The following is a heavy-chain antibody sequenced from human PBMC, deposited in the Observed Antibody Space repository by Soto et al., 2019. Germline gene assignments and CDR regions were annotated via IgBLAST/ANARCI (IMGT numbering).Heavy chain of an antibody. V-gene: IGHV4-34*01. J-gene: IGHJ2*01. CDR2: IYHSGST. D-gene: IGHD3-10*02. CDR3: FFFQAEDGIRDVRSVSAFLLNRSSDL. Sequence: GKGLEWIGEIYHSGSTNYNPSLKSRVTISVDKSKNQFSLELSSVTAADTAVYYFFFFQAEDGIRDVRSVSAFLLNRSSDL.